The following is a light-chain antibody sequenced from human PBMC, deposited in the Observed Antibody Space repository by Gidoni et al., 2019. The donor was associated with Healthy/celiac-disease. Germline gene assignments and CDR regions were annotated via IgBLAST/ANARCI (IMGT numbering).Light chain of an antibody. CDR1: QRVSSY. V-gene: IGKV3-11*01. CDR3: QQRSNWLIT. J-gene: IGKJ5*01. CDR2: DAS. Sequence: EIVLTQSPATLSLSPGERATLPCRASQRVSSYLAWYQQKPGQAPKLLIYDASNRATGIPARFSGSGSGTDFTLTISSLEPEDFAVYYCQQRSNWLITFXQXTRLEIK.